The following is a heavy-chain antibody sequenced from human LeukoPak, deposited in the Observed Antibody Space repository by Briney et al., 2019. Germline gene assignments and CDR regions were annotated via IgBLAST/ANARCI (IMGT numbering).Heavy chain of an antibody. V-gene: IGHV3-20*04. CDR3: ARGMGWFTFDY. Sequence: GGSLRLSCAASGFTFDDYGMSWVRQAPGKGLKWVSGINWNGGSTGYADSVKGRFTISRDSAKNSLYLQMNSLRAEDTALYYCARGMGWFTFDYWGQGTQVTVSS. CDR1: GFTFDDYG. D-gene: IGHD3-10*01. CDR2: INWNGGST. J-gene: IGHJ4*02.